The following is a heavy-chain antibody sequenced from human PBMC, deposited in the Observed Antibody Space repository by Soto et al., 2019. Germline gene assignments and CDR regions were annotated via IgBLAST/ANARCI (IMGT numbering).Heavy chain of an antibody. CDR3: ASISSSSRYRDSDY. D-gene: IGHD6-13*01. Sequence: ASAKDSCKASGYTFTRYGISWVRQAPGQGLEWMGWISAYNVNTNYAQKLQGRVTMTTDTSTSTAYMELRSLRSYDTAVYYCASISSSSRYRDSDYWGQGTLVTVSS. J-gene: IGHJ4*02. CDR1: GYTFTRYG. CDR2: ISAYNVNT. V-gene: IGHV1-18*01.